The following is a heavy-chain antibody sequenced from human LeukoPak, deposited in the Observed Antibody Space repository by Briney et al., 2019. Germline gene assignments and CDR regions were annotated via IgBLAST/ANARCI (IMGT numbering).Heavy chain of an antibody. J-gene: IGHJ1*01. CDR1: GYSFTSYW. V-gene: IGHV5-51*01. Sequence: PGESLKISCKGSGYSFTSYWIGWVRQMPGKGLEWMGIIYPGDSDTRYSPPFQGQVTISADKSISTAYLQWSSLKASDTAMYYCARIIAVAGIGEYFQHWGQGTLVTVSS. CDR2: IYPGDSDT. CDR3: ARIIAVAGIGEYFQH. D-gene: IGHD6-19*01.